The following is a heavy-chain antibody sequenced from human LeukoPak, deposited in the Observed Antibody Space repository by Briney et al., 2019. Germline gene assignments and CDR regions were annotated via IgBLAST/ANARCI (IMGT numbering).Heavy chain of an antibody. CDR3: ARYYYDSRGYYDY. J-gene: IGHJ4*02. V-gene: IGHV3-21*01. CDR1: GFTFSSYS. D-gene: IGHD3-22*01. Sequence: GGSLRLSCAASGFTFSSYSMNWVPQAPGKGLEWVSSISSSSSYIYYADSVKGRFTISRDNAKNSLYLQMNSLRAEDTAVYYCARYYYDSRGYYDYWGQGTLVTVSS. CDR2: ISSSSSYI.